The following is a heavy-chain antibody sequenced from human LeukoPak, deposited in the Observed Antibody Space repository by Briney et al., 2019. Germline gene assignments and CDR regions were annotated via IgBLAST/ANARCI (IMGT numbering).Heavy chain of an antibody. CDR2: IYYSGST. J-gene: IGHJ5*02. CDR3: ARLMVRGVIVWFDP. D-gene: IGHD3-10*01. V-gene: IGHV4-59*01. Sequence: TSETLSLTCTVSGGSISSYYWSWIRQPPGKGLEWIGYIYYSGSTNYNPSLKSRVTISVDTSKNQFSLKLSSVTAADTAVYYCARLMVRGVIVWFDPWGQGTLVTVSS. CDR1: GGSISSYY.